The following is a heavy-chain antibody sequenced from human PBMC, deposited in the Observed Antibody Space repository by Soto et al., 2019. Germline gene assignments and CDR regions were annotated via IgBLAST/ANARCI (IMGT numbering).Heavy chain of an antibody. J-gene: IGHJ4*02. V-gene: IGHV3-30*18. CDR3: AKDQGGPLDY. D-gene: IGHD2-15*01. CDR1: GFTFSSYG. Sequence: QVQLVESGGGVVQPGRSLRLSCAASGFTFSSYGMHWVRQAPGKGLEWVAVISYDGSNKYYADSVKGRFTISRDNSKNTLYLQMNSLRAEDTAVYYCAKDQGGPLDYWGQGTLVPVSS. CDR2: ISYDGSNK.